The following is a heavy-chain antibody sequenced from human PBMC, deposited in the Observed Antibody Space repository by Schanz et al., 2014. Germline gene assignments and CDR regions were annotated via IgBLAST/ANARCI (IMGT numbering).Heavy chain of an antibody. CDR1: GFTVSSNY. CDR3: AKVQTHTLYGGNSCFDY. CDR2: MSWNAGSL. Sequence: EVQLVESGGGLIQPGGSLRLSCVASGFTVSSNYMSWVRQAPGKGLEWVSGMSWNAGSLGYGDSVKGRFTISRDNAKNSLYLQMNSLRPEDTALYYCAKVQTHTLYGGNSCFDYWGQGTLVTVSS. V-gene: IGHV3-9*01. J-gene: IGHJ4*02. D-gene: IGHD2-21*02.